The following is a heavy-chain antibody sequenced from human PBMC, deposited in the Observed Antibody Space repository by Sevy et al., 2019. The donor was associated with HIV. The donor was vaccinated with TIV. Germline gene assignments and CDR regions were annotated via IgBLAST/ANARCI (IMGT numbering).Heavy chain of an antibody. CDR1: GFTFSSYA. J-gene: IGHJ6*02. Sequence: GGSLRLSCAASGFTFSSYAMHWVRQAPGKGLEWVAVISSDGKHKNYADSVKGRFTISRDNSKNTLYLQMNSLSVEDTDVYFCARDEGILPPGYYYYGMDVWGQGTTVTVSS. CDR3: ARDEGILPPGYYYYGMDV. V-gene: IGHV3-30*04. CDR2: ISSDGKHK.